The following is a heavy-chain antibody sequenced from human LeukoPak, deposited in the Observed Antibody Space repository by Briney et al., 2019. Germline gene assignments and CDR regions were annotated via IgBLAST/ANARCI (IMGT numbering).Heavy chain of an antibody. J-gene: IGHJ1*01. CDR2: IWFDGSEQ. D-gene: IGHD3-16*02. CDR1: GLTFSTYA. V-gene: IGHV3-33*01. Sequence: QPGGSLRLSCAASGLTFSTYAIHWVRQAPGKGLEWVAVIWFDGSEQYYADSVKGRFIISRDNSKSTSNLQLNSLRAEDTAVYYCAREGDSRWGELSPWGQGTLVTVSS. CDR3: AREGDSRWGELSP.